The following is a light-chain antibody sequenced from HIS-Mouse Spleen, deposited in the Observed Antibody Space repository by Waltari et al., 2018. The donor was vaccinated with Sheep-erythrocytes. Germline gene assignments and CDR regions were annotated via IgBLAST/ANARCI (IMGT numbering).Light chain of an antibody. CDR2: DVS. CDR1: SSDVGGYNY. J-gene: IGLJ1*01. Sequence: QSALTQPLSVSGSPGQSVTISCTGTSSDVGGYNYVSWYQQHPGKAPKLMIYDVSKRPSGVPDRFSGSKSGNTASLTISGFQAEDEADYYCCSYAGSYNHVFGTGTKVTVL. CDR3: CSYAGSYNHV. V-gene: IGLV2-11*01.